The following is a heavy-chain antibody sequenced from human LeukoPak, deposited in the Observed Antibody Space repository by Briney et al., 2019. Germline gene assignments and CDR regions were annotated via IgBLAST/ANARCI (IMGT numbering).Heavy chain of an antibody. V-gene: IGHV4-38-2*02. J-gene: IGHJ6*04. Sequence: SETLSLTCTVSGYSISSAYYWGWIRQPPGKGLEWIGSIYYSGSTYYNPSLKSRVTISVDTSKNQFSLKLSSVAAADTAVYYCARVPLSGTDVWGKGTTVTVSS. D-gene: IGHD1-26*01. CDR1: GYSISSAYY. CDR2: IYYSGST. CDR3: ARVPLSGTDV.